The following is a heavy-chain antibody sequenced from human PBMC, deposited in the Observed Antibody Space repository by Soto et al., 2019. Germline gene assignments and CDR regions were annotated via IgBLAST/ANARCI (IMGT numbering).Heavy chain of an antibody. V-gene: IGHV4-4*02. CDR3: ARLLTTVTDRGYGMDV. J-gene: IGHJ6*02. CDR1: GGSISSSNW. D-gene: IGHD4-17*01. CDR2: IYHSGST. Sequence: SETLSLTCAVSGGSISSSNWWSWVRQPPGKGLEWIGEIYHSGSTNYNPSLKSRVTISVDKSKNQFSLKLSSVTAADTAVYYCARLLTTVTDRGYGMDVWGQGTTVTVSS.